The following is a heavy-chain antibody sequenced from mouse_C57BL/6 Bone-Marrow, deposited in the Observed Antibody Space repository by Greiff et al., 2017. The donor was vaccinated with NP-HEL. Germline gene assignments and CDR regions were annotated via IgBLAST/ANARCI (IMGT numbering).Heavy chain of an antibody. CDR1: GYTFTDYY. J-gene: IGHJ2*01. D-gene: IGHD2-3*01. CDR3: ANGDGYLYYFDY. CDR2: INPNNGGT. Sequence: VHVKQSGPELVKPGASVKISCKASGYTFTDYYMNWVKQSHGKSLKWIGDINPNNGGTSYNQKFKGKATLTVDKSSSTAYMELRSLTSEDSAVYYWANGDGYLYYFDYWGQGTTLTVSS. V-gene: IGHV1-26*01.